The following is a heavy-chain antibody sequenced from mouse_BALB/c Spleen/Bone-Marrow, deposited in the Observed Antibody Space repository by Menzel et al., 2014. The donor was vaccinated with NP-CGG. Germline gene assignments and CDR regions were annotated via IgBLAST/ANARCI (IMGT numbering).Heavy chain of an antibody. J-gene: IGHJ1*01. CDR1: GFTFTDYY. D-gene: IGHD1-1*01. V-gene: IGHV7-3*02. CDR2: IRNKANGYTT. CDR3: ARDRNYDIPWYFDV. Sequence: EVQRVESGGGLVQPGGSLRLSCATSGFTFTDYYMSWVRQPPGKALEWLGFIRNKANGYTTEYSASVKGRFTISRDNSQSILYLQMNILRTEDSATYYCARDRNYDIPWYFDVWGAGTTVTVSS.